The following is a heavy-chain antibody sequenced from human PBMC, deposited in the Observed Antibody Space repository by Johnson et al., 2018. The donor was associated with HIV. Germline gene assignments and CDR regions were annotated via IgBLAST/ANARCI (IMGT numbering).Heavy chain of an antibody. CDR1: GFTVSSNY. J-gene: IGHJ3*02. CDR3: ARVHSGGACDI. CDR2: IYSGGST. V-gene: IGHV3-66*01. Sequence: EVQLVESGGGVVQPGRSLRLSCAASGFTVSSNYMNWVRQAPGKGLEWVSVIYSGGSTFYADSVKGRFTISRDNSKNTLYLQMNNLRAEDTAVYYCARVHSGGACDIWGQGTMVTVSS.